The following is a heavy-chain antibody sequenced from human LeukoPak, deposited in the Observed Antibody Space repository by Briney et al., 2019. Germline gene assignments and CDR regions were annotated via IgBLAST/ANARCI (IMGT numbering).Heavy chain of an antibody. CDR1: GFTLSSYW. J-gene: IGHJ4*02. Sequence: GGSLRLSCAASGFTLSSYWMHWVRRAPGKGLVWVSRINSDGSSTNYADSVKGRFTISRGNAKNTLYLQMNSLRVEDTAVYYCARFGGVVNTIIWGQGTLVTVSS. D-gene: IGHD3-16*01. CDR2: INSDGSST. V-gene: IGHV3-74*01. CDR3: ARFGGVVNTII.